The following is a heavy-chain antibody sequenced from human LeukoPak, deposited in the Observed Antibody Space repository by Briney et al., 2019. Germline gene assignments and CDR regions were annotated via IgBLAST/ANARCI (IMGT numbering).Heavy chain of an antibody. J-gene: IGHJ4*02. CDR1: GFPFSSYA. D-gene: IGHD3-22*01. CDR2: ISGSGGST. Sequence: SGGSLRLSCAASGFPFSSYAMSWVRQAPGKGLEWVSAISGSGGSTYYADSVKGRFTISRDNSKNTLYLQMNSLRAEDTAVYYCAKCWYYDSSGYYYFDYRGQGTLVTVSS. CDR3: AKCWYYDSSGYYYFDY. V-gene: IGHV3-23*01.